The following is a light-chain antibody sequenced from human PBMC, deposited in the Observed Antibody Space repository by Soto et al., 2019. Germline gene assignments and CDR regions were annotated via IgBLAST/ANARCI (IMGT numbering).Light chain of an antibody. V-gene: IGLV2-14*03. CDR2: DVS. CDR1: ISDVGGYNY. Sequence: QSVLTQPASVSGSPGQSITISCAGSISDVGGYNYVSWYQQHPGKAPKLMIYDVSNRPSGVSNPFSSSNSGNTASLTISALQAEDEADYYCSSYTTSSTLVFGGGTKLTVL. J-gene: IGLJ2*01. CDR3: SSYTTSSTLV.